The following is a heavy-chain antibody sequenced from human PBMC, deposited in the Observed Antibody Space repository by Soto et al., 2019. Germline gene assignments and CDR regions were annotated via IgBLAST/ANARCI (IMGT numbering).Heavy chain of an antibody. CDR3: PHSRAYYDSGGYFDY. CDR2: IYWDDDK. V-gene: IGHV2-5*02. J-gene: IGHJ4*02. D-gene: IGHD3-22*01. Sequence: QITLKESGPTLVKPTQTLTLTCTFSGFSLSTSGVGVGWIRQPPGKALEWLALIYWDDDKRYSPSLKSRLTTPKDTPKNQVLLTTTNMDPVDTAAYSCPHSRAYYDSGGYFDYWGQGTLVTVSS. CDR1: GFSLSTSGVG.